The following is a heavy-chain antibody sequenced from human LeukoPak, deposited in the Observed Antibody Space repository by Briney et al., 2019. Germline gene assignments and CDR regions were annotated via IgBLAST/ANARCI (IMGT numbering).Heavy chain of an antibody. J-gene: IGHJ6*03. CDR1: GGSISNAGYY. Sequence: SETLSLTCTVSGGSISNAGYYWSWIRQPPGRGLEWIGEINHSGSTNYNPSLKSRVTISVDTSKNQFSLKLSSVTAADTAVYYCARLGSQYYYYYYMDVWGKGTTVTVSS. V-gene: IGHV4-34*01. CDR3: ARLGSQYYYYYYMDV. CDR2: INHSGST. D-gene: IGHD3-16*01.